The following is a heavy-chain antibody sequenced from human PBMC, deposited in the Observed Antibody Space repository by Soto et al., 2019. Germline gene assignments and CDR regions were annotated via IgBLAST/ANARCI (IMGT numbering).Heavy chain of an antibody. V-gene: IGHV3-73*01. Sequence: GSLRLSCAASGFTFSGSAMHWVRQASGKGLEWVGRIRSRANSYATAYAASVKGRFTISRDDSKNTAYLQMNSLKTEDTAVYYCTYSSSWTDYWGQGTLVTVSS. D-gene: IGHD6-13*01. J-gene: IGHJ4*02. CDR3: TYSSSWTDY. CDR2: IRSRANSYAT. CDR1: GFTFSGSA.